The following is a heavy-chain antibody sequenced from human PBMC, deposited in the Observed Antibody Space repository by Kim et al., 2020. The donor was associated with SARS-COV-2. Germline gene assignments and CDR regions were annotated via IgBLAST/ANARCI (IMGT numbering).Heavy chain of an antibody. Sequence: GESLKISCKGSGYSFTSYWIGWVRQMPGKGLEWMGIIYPGDSDTRYSPSFQGQVTISADKSISTAYLQWSSLKASDTAMYYCGRTYDSSGYYYGYWGQGTLVTVSS. CDR3: GRTYDSSGYYYGY. CDR2: IYPGDSDT. V-gene: IGHV5-51*01. CDR1: GYSFTSYW. J-gene: IGHJ4*02. D-gene: IGHD3-22*01.